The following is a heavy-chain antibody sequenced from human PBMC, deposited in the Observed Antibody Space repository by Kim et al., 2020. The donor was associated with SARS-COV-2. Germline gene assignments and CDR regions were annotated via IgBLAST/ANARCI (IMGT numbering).Heavy chain of an antibody. CDR1: GGTFSSYA. V-gene: IGHV1-69*13. J-gene: IGHJ6*02. CDR3: ARDLLVGSDYYGSGSSRYYGMDV. D-gene: IGHD3-10*01. CDR2: IIPIFGTA. Sequence: SVKVSCKASGGTFSSYAISWVRQAPGQGLEWMGGIIPIFGTANYAQKFQGRVTITADESTSTAYMELSSLRSEDTAVYYCARDLLVGSDYYGSGSSRYYGMDVWGQGTTVTVSS.